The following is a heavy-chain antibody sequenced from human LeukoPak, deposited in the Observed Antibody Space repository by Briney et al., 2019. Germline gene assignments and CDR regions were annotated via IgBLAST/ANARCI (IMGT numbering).Heavy chain of an antibody. CDR1: GFTFSSYG. CDR3: AKDREQQLAPYYYYGMDV. D-gene: IGHD6-13*01. V-gene: IGHV3-30*18. CDR2: ISYDGSNK. J-gene: IGHJ6*02. Sequence: GRSLRLSCAASGFTFSSYGMHWVRQAPGKGLEWVAVISYDGSNKYYADSVKGRFTISRDNSKNTLYLQMNSLRAEDTAVYYCAKDREQQLAPYYYYGMDVWGQGTTVTVSS.